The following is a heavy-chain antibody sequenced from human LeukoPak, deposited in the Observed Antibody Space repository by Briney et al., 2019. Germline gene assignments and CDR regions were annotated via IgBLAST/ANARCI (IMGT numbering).Heavy chain of an antibody. V-gene: IGHV3-7*01. CDR2: INQDGSER. Sequence: PGGSLRLSCAASGFTFSNVWMNWVRQAPGKGLEWVANINQDGSERYYVDPVKGRFTISRDNTKNSLYLQMNSLRAEDTAVYYCARDSKSVPSSTSCSFFDYWGQGTLVTVSS. CDR1: GFTFSNVW. D-gene: IGHD2-2*01. CDR3: ARDSKSVPSSTSCSFFDY. J-gene: IGHJ4*02.